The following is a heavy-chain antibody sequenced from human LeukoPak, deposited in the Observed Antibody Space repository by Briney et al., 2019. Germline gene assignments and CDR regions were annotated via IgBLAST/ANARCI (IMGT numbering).Heavy chain of an antibody. J-gene: IGHJ6*03. CDR3: AKGYGSGIGYYYMDV. CDR1: GFTVSSNY. V-gene: IGHV3-53*01. Sequence: GRSLRLSCAASGFTVSSNYMSWVRQAPGKGLEWVSVIYSGGSTYYADSVKGRFTISRDNSKNTLYLQMNSLRAEDTAVYYCAKGYGSGIGYYYMDVWGKGTTVTISS. D-gene: IGHD3-10*01. CDR2: IYSGGST.